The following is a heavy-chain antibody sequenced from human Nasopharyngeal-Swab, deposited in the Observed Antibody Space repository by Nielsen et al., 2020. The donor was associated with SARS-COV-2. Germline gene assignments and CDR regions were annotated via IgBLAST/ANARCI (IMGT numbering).Heavy chain of an antibody. J-gene: IGHJ6*02. CDR1: GFTFSSYA. CDR3: ASGGHAYYYYYGMDV. D-gene: IGHD2-15*01. Sequence: GESLKISCAASGFTFSSYAMHWVRQAQGKGLEWVAVISYDGSNKYYADSVKGRFTISRDNSKNTLYLQMNSLRAEDTAVYYCASGGHAYYYYYGMDVWGQGTTVTVSS. V-gene: IGHV3-30-3*01. CDR2: ISYDGSNK.